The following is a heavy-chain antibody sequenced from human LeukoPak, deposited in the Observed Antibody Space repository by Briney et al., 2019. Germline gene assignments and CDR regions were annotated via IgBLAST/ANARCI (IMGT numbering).Heavy chain of an antibody. CDR2: IIPILDIA. J-gene: IGHJ6*02. Sequence: GASVKVSCKASGYTFAGYYVHWVRQAPGQGLEWMGRIIPILDIANYAQKFQGRVTITADKSTSTAYMELSSLRSEDTAVYYCARERYATIYYYYYGMDVWGQGTTVTVSS. D-gene: IGHD5-12*01. CDR3: ARERYATIYYYYYGMDV. V-gene: IGHV1-69*04. CDR1: GYTFAGYY.